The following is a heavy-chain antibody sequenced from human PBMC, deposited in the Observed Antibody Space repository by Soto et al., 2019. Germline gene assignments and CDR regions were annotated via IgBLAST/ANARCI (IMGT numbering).Heavy chain of an antibody. CDR1: GFSLTASDVL. D-gene: IGHD1-20*01. CDR2: IYWDGDS. CDR3: AHSIYNRASFDY. V-gene: IGHV2-5*02. Sequence: SGPTLVNPPQTLTLTCTVSGFSLTASDVLVGWIRQPPGKALEWLGFIYWDGDSRYSPSLRTRLTITKDTSKNQVVLTMTNMDPVDTGTYYCAHSIYNRASFDYWGPGTLVTVSS. J-gene: IGHJ4*02.